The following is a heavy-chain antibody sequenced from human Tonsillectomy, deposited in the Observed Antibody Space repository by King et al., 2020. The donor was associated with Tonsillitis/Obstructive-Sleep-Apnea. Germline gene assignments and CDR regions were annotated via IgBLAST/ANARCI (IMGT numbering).Heavy chain of an antibody. Sequence: VQLVESGGGVVQPGRSLRLSCAASGFTFSSYAMHWVRQAPGKGLEWVAVISYDGSNKYYADSVKGRFTISRDNSKNTLYLQMNSLRAEDTAVYYCARYEHYDFWSTFDPWGQGTLVTVSS. D-gene: IGHD3-3*01. J-gene: IGHJ5*02. V-gene: IGHV3-30*04. CDR1: GFTFSSYA. CDR3: ARYEHYDFWSTFDP. CDR2: ISYDGSNK.